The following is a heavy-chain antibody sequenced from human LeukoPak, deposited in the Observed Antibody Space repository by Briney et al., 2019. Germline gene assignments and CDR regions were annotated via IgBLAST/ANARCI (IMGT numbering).Heavy chain of an antibody. D-gene: IGHD3-3*01. V-gene: IGHV5-51*01. CDR3: ARLADDTIASAGADY. CDR2: IYPGDSDA. CDR1: GYTFSSYW. Sequence: GESLKISCQVSGYTFSSYWIAWVRQGSGKGLEWMGIIYPGDSDARYSPSLEGQVTFSVDKSIRTAYLQWSRLNASDTAMYYCARLADDTIASAGADYWGQGTLVTVSS. J-gene: IGHJ4*02.